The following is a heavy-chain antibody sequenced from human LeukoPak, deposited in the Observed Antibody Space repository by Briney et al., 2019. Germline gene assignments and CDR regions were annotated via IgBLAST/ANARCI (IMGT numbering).Heavy chain of an antibody. J-gene: IGHJ3*02. CDR3: ARYLFDYYDSSGYVDI. V-gene: IGHV1-8*01. CDR1: GYTFTSYD. Sequence: ASVKVSCKASGYTFTSYDINWVRQATGQGLEWMGSMNPNSGNTGYAQKFQGRVTMTRNTSISTAYMELSSLRSEDTAVYYCARYLFDYYDSSGYVDIWGQGTMVTVSS. CDR2: MNPNSGNT. D-gene: IGHD3-22*01.